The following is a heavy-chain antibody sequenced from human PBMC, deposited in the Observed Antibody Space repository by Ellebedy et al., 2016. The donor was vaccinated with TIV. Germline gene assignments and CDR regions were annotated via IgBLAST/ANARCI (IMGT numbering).Heavy chain of an antibody. D-gene: IGHD2-2*01. CDR3: ARGPGVVPAAIFGIFDY. V-gene: IGHV4-34*01. CDR1: GESFNGYY. J-gene: IGHJ4*02. CDR2: IYHSGST. Sequence: SETLSLXXAVYGESFNGYYWGWIRQPPGKGLEWIGSIYHSGSTYYNPSLKSRVTISVDTSKNQFSLKLSSVTAADTAVYYCARGPGVVPAAIFGIFDYWGQGTLVTVSS.